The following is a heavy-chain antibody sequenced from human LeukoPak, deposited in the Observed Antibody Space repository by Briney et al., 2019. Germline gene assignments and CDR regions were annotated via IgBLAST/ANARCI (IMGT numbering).Heavy chain of an antibody. D-gene: IGHD3/OR15-3a*01. V-gene: IGHV4-4*07. J-gene: IGHJ4*02. CDR3: ARVGFGYDFFDY. Sequence: SDTLSLTCTVSGGAISGYYWSWIRQPAGKGLEWLGRVYSSGSTKYNPSLESRVTMSVDTSKNQFSLELNFVTAADTAVYYCARVGFGYDFFDYWGQGTLVTVSS. CDR2: VYSSGST. CDR1: GGAISGYY.